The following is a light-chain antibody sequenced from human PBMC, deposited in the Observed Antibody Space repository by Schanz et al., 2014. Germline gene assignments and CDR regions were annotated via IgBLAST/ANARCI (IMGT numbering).Light chain of an antibody. CDR1: QSISSW. CDR3: QQSYSTLPWT. J-gene: IGKJ1*01. V-gene: IGKV1-5*01. Sequence: DIQMTQSPSTLSASVGDRVTITCRASQSISSWLAWYQQKPGKAPKLLIYDASSLESGVPSRFSGSGSGTDFTLTISSLQPEDFATYYCQQSYSTLPWTFGQGTKVEIK. CDR2: DAS.